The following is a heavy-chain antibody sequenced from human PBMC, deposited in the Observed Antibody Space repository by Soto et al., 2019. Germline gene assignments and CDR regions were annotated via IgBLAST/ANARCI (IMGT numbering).Heavy chain of an antibody. Sequence: QVQLQESGPGLVKPSETLSLTCTVSGGSISSYYWSWIRQPPGKGLEWIGNIYYSGSTNYNPSRKSRVTISVDTSKNQFSPKLSSVPAADTALYYCARGEVRVAMPAGYWCEGTLVTVSS. CDR2: IYYSGST. D-gene: IGHD2-2*01. CDR3: ARGEVRVAMPAGY. J-gene: IGHJ4*02. V-gene: IGHV4-59*01. CDR1: GGSISSYY.